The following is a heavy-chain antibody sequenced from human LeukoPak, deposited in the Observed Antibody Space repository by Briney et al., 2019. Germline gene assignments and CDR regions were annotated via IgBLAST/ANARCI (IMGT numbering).Heavy chain of an antibody. D-gene: IGHD2-2*01. V-gene: IGHV3-11*01. CDR2: ISSSGRTI. J-gene: IGHJ4*02. Sequence: PGGSLRLSCAASGFTFRDYYMSWIRQAPGKGLEWVSYISSSGRTIKYADSVKGRFTVSRDNAKNSLYLQMNSLRAEDTAVYYCAGDRGSTYTFDFWGQGTLVTVSS. CDR1: GFTFRDYY. CDR3: AGDRGSTYTFDF.